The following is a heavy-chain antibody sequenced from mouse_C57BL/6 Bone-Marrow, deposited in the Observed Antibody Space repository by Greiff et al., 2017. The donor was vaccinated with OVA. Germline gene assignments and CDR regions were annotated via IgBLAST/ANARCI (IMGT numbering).Heavy chain of an antibody. D-gene: IGHD2-4*01. J-gene: IGHJ4*01. CDR3: ARRYYDYDHYAMDY. V-gene: IGHV1-55*01. CDR1: GYTFTSYW. CDR2: IYPGSGST. Sequence: VQLQQPGAELVKPGASVKMSCKASGYTFTSYWITWVKQRPGQGLEWIGDIYPGSGSTNYSEKFKSKATLTVDTSSSTAYMQLSSLTSEDSAVYYCARRYYDYDHYAMDYWGQGTSVTVSS.